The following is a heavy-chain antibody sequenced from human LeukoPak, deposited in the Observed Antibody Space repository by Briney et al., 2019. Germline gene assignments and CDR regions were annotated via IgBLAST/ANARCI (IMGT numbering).Heavy chain of an antibody. CDR3: ARDLPNYSLIGVATSASDV. J-gene: IGHJ6*02. CDR1: GFSFSIYS. D-gene: IGHD3-3*01. V-gene: IGHV3-21*04. Sequence: GGSLRLSCAASGFSFSIYSMSWVRQAPGKGLEWVSSISSRSGYIYYAGSVKGRFTISRDNSKNTLYLQMNSLRAEDTAVYYCARDLPNYSLIGVATSASDVWGQGTTVTVS. CDR2: ISSRSGYI.